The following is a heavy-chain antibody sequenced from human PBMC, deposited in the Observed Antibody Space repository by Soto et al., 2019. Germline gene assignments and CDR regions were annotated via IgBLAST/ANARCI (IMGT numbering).Heavy chain of an antibody. Sequence: GGSLRLSCAASGVTFSSYAMSWVRQAPGKGLEWVSAISGSGGSTYYADSVKGRFTISRDNSKNTLYLQMNSLRAEDTAVYYCAKEMYSSSVPDYYYYYMDVWGKGTTVTVSS. D-gene: IGHD6-6*01. CDR3: AKEMYSSSVPDYYYYYMDV. CDR2: ISGSGGST. CDR1: GVTFSSYA. J-gene: IGHJ6*03. V-gene: IGHV3-23*01.